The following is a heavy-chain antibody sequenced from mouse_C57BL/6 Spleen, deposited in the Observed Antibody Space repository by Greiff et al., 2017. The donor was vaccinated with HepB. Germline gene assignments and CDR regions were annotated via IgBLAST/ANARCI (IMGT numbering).Heavy chain of an antibody. V-gene: IGHV1-64*01. CDR2: IHPNSGST. CDR3: ARDSSGYIAWFAY. CDR1: GYTFTSYW. J-gene: IGHJ3*01. Sequence: QVQLKQPGAELVKPGASVKLSCKASGYTFTSYWMHWVKQRPGQGLEWIGMIHPNSGSTNYNEKFKSKATLTVDKSSSTAYMQLSSLTSEDSAVYYCARDSSGYIAWFAYWGQGTLVTVSA. D-gene: IGHD3-2*02.